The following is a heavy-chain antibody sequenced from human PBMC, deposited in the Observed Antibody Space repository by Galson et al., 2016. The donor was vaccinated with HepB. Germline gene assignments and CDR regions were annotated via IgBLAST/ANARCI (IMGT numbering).Heavy chain of an antibody. CDR1: GYRFSGYW. Sequence: QSGAEVKKPGEFLKISCKGSGYRFSGYWIGWVRQMPGKGLEWMGKVEPSESHAYYSPSFQGHVTISADRSVSTAYLQWSGLKASDTAIYYCAKGESTNSLGDFDYWGQGTLVTVSS. J-gene: IGHJ4*02. V-gene: IGHV5-10-1*01. CDR3: AKGESTNSLGDFDY. D-gene: IGHD2-2*01. CDR2: VEPSESHA.